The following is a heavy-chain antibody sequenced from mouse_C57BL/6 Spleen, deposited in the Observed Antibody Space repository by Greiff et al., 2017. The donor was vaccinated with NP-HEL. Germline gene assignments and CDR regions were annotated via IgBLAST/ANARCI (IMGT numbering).Heavy chain of an antibody. Sequence: VQLQQSGPELVKPGASVKISCKASGYTFTDYYMNWVKQSHGKSLEWIGDINPNNGGTSYNQKFKGKATLTVDKSSSTAYMELRSLTSEDPAVYYCAREGVYDGYPDYWGQGTTLTVSS. V-gene: IGHV1-26*01. CDR1: GYTFTDYY. CDR2: INPNNGGT. D-gene: IGHD2-3*01. J-gene: IGHJ2*01. CDR3: AREGVYDGYPDY.